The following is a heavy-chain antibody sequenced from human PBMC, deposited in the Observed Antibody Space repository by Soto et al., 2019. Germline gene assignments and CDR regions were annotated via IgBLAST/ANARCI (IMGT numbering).Heavy chain of an antibody. D-gene: IGHD2-21*01. CDR2: IIPIFGTA. J-gene: IGHJ6*02. CDR1: GGTFSSYA. V-gene: IGHV1-69*06. Sequence: QVQLVQSGAEVKKPGSSVKVSCKASGGTFSSYAISWVRQAPGQGLEWMGGIIPIFGTANYAQKFQGRVTITADKSTSTAYMELSSLRSADTAVYYRGGQIPPGYYYYGMDVWGQGTTVTVSS. CDR3: GGQIPPGYYYYGMDV.